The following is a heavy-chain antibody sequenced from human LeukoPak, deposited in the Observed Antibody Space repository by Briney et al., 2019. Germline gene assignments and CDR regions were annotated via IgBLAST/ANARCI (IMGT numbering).Heavy chain of an antibody. CDR1: GFTFSDYY. D-gene: IGHD3-9*01. J-gene: IGHJ1*01. Sequence: GGSLRLSCAASGFTFSDYYMSWIRQAPGKGLEWVSYISSSGSTIYYADSVKGRFTISRDNSKNTLYLQMNSLRAEDTAVYYCAKDSERLRYFDWASPKYFQHWGQGTLVTVSS. CDR3: AKDSERLRYFDWASPKYFQH. CDR2: ISSSGSTI. V-gene: IGHV3-11*04.